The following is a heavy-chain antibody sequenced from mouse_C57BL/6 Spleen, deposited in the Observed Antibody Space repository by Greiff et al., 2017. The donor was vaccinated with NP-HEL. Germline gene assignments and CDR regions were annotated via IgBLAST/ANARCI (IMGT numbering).Heavy chain of an antibody. V-gene: IGHV2-2*01. CDR3: ARKGGYYAMDD. CDR1: GFSLTSYG. J-gene: IGHJ4*01. CDR2: IWRGGST. Sequence: VQRVDSGPCLLQPSQSLSITCTASGFSLTSYGVHWVRQSPGKGLEWLGVIWRGGSTAYNAAFISRLSISKDNSKSQVFFKINSLQADDAAIYYCARKGGYYAMDDWGQGTSVTVSS.